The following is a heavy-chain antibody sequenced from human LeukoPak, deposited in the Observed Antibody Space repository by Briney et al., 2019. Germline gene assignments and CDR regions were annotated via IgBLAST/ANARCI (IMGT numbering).Heavy chain of an antibody. J-gene: IGHJ4*02. V-gene: IGHV4-39*01. Sequence: SETLSLTCTVSGDSIDSVGYYWAWIRQPPGKGLEWIGSIFSSGSTYYNPSLRSRVTISVDTSKNQFSLTLNSVTAADTAVYYCARQHSSTWYVVGYFDYWGQGTLVTVSS. CDR1: GDSIDSVGYY. CDR2: IFSSGST. D-gene: IGHD6-13*01. CDR3: ARQHSSTWYVVGYFDY.